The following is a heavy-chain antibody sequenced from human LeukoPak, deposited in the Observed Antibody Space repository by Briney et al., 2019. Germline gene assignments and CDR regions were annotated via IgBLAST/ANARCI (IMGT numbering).Heavy chain of an antibody. CDR2: INPNSGGT. D-gene: IGHD3-22*01. J-gene: IGHJ4*02. Sequence: ASVKVSCKTSGYTFTDYYMHWVRQAPGQGLEWMRWINPNSGGTNYAQKFQGRVTMTRNTSISTAYMELSRLRSDDTAVYYCASGRDYYDSSGYSSPLDCWGQGTLVTVSS. CDR3: ASGRDYYDSSGYSSPLDC. CDR1: GYTFTDYY. V-gene: IGHV1-2*02.